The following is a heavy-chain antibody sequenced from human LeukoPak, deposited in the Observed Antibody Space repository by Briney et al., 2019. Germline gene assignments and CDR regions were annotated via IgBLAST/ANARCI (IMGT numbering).Heavy chain of an antibody. CDR2: IYHSGST. CDR3: ARETRDGVTTGY. J-gene: IGHJ4*02. Sequence: PSETLSLTCTVSGYSISSGYYWGWIRQPPGKGLEWIGSIYHSGSTYYNPSLKSRVTISVDTSKNQFSLKLSSVTAADTAVYYCARETRDGVTTGYWGQGTLVTVSS. CDR1: GYSISSGYY. V-gene: IGHV4-38-2*02. D-gene: IGHD4-17*01.